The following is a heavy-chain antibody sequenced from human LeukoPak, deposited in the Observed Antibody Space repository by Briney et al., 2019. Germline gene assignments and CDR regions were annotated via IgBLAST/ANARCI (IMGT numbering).Heavy chain of an antibody. CDR3: AKEIRKAAAATNYFDY. V-gene: IGHV3-23*01. CDR2: IIGSAENT. CDR1: GFTFSIYA. Sequence: GGSLRLSCAASGFTFSIYAMSWVRQAPGKGLEWVSGIIGSAENTYYADSVKGRFTISRDNSKNILYLQMKGLRAEDTAVYYCAKEIRKAAAATNYFDYWGQGTLVTVSS. D-gene: IGHD6-25*01. J-gene: IGHJ4*02.